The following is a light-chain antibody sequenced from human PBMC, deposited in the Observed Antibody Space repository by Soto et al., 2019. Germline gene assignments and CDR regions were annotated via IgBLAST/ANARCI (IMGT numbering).Light chain of an antibody. CDR2: DAC. CDR1: QSVSGW. J-gene: IGKJ1*01. Sequence: DIQMTQAPSTLSAAVGDTVTATCRASQSVSGWLAWYQQKPGEAPKLLIYDACALPRGVPSRVGGSRSGTKFTLTIASLQPDEFATYYCQQYETFSGTFGPGTRWIS. V-gene: IGKV1-5*01. CDR3: QQYETFSGT.